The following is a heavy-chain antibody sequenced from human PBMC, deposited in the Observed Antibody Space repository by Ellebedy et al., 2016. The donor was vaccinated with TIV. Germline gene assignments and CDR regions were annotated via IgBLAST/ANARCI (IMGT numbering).Heavy chain of an antibody. D-gene: IGHD6-13*01. Sequence: MPSETLSLTCTVSGGSISSGDYYWSWIRQPAGKGLEWIVYIYYSGSTYYNPSLKSRVTISVDTSKNQFSLKLSSVTAADTAVYYCARHMSEAAAGTESDYWGQGTLVTVSS. CDR1: GGSISSGDYY. V-gene: IGHV4-30-4*01. CDR3: ARHMSEAAAGTESDY. J-gene: IGHJ4*02. CDR2: IYYSGST.